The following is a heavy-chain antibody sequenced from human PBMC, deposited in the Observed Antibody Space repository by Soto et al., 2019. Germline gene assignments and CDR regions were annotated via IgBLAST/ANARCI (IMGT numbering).Heavy chain of an antibody. CDR2: IYYSGST. Sequence: QVQLQESGPGLVKPSQTLSLTCTVSGGSISSGGYYWSWIRQHPGKGLEWIGYIYYSGSTYYNPSLKSRVTISVDTSKNQFSLKLSSVTAANTAVYYCARDSPRWGSYRYTFDYWGQGTLVTVSS. J-gene: IGHJ4*02. CDR1: GGSISSGGYY. V-gene: IGHV4-31*03. D-gene: IGHD3-16*02. CDR3: ARDSPRWGSYRYTFDY.